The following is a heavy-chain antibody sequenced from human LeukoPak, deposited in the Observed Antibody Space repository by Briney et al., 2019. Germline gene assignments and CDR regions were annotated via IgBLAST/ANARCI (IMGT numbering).Heavy chain of an antibody. J-gene: IGHJ4*02. CDR3: AREYGDFDY. D-gene: IGHD4-17*01. Sequence: VSGXXXNNYYWGWIRQPAGKGLEWIGRINASGRTNYNSALKSRVTMSVETSKNQFSLKVKSVTAADTAVYYCAREYGDFDYWGQGTLVTVSS. CDR1: GXXXNNYY. V-gene: IGHV4-4*07. CDR2: INASGRT.